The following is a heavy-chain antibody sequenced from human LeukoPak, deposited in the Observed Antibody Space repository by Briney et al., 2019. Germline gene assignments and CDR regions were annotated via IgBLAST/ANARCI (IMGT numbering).Heavy chain of an antibody. CDR1: GFTFSSYA. J-gene: IGHJ4*02. CDR3: AKSGLNRFDY. CDR2: ISGRGRGGTT. Sequence: GGSLRLSCAASGFTFSSYAMGWVRQAPGKGLEWVSNISGRGRGGTTYYADSVKGRFTISRDDSKNTLYLQMNSLRAEDTAVYYCAKSGLNRFDYWGQGTLVTVSS. D-gene: IGHD2-15*01. V-gene: IGHV3-23*01.